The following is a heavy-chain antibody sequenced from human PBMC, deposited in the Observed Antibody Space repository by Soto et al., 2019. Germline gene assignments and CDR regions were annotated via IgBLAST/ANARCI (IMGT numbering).Heavy chain of an antibody. V-gene: IGHV3-30-3*01. CDR1: GFTFSSYA. J-gene: IGHJ6*02. Sequence: GGSLRLSCAASGFTFSSYAMHWVRQAPGKGLEWVAVISYDGSNKYYADSVKGRFTISRDNSKNTLYLQMNSLRAEDTAVYYCLEGLTTQSGEDQRWYYGMDVWGQGTTVTVSS. D-gene: IGHD3-3*01. CDR3: LEGLTTQSGEDQRWYYGMDV. CDR2: ISYDGSNK.